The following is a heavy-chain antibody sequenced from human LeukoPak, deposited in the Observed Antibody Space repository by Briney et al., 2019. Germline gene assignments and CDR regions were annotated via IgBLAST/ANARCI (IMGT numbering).Heavy chain of an antibody. CDR3: AREYRNYDFWSGYQTPNWFDP. V-gene: IGHV4-30-4*07. Sequence: SETLSLTCAVSGGSISSGGYSWSWIRQPPGKGLEWIGYIYYSGSTYYNPSLKSRVTISVDTSKNQFSLKLSSVTAADTAVYYCAREYRNYDFWSGYQTPNWFDPWGQGTLVTVSS. J-gene: IGHJ5*02. D-gene: IGHD3-3*01. CDR1: GGSISSGGYS. CDR2: IYYSGST.